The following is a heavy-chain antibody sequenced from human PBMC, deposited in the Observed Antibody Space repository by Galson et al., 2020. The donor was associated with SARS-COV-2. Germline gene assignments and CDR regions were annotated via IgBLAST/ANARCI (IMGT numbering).Heavy chain of an antibody. V-gene: IGHV4-39*01. CDR1: GGSISTTTYY. J-gene: IGHJ4*02. CDR2: ICYSGST. CDR3: ARQGQWLDRPPDY. D-gene: IGHD6-19*01. Sequence: SETLSLTCTVSGGSISTTTYYWGWIRQPPGKGLEWIGSICYSGSTYYKLSLKSRVTISVDASKNQFSLKLSSVIAADTAVYYCARQGQWLDRPPDYWGQGTLVTVSS.